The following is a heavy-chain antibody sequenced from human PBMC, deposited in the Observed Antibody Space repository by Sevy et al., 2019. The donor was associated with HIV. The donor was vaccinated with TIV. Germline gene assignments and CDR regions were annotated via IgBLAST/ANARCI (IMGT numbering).Heavy chain of an antibody. J-gene: IGHJ4*02. D-gene: IGHD6-13*01. CDR2: IWYDRSNK. CDR1: GFTFSSYG. CDR3: ARGRGTVEYRSSWYGGY. V-gene: IGHV3-33*01. Sequence: GESLKISCAASGFTFSSYGMHWVRQAPGKGLEWVAVIWYDRSNKYDADSVKGRFTISRDNSKNTLYLQMNSLRAEDTALYYCARGRGTVEYRSSWYGGYWGQGTMVTVSS.